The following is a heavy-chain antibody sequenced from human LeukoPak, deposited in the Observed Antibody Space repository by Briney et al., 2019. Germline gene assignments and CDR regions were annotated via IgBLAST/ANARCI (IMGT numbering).Heavy chain of an antibody. Sequence: GGSLRLSCAASGFTFPNYAMTWVRQAPGKGLEWVSVISSGSNAYYAGSVKGRFTISRDNSKNTLYLQMSSLRDEDTAVYYCAKYRTTSSSRDFDSWGQGTLVTVSA. CDR1: GFTFPNYA. CDR2: ISSGSNA. V-gene: IGHV3-23*01. CDR3: AKYRTTSSSRDFDS. D-gene: IGHD6-6*01. J-gene: IGHJ4*02.